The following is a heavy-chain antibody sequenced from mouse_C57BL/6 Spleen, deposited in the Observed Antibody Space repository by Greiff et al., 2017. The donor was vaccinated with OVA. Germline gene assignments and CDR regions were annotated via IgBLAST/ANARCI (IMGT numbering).Heavy chain of an antibody. CDR3: AREGWLLHYYAMDY. V-gene: IGHV3-6*01. CDR2: ISYDGSN. CDR1: GYSITSGYY. Sequence: VQLKQSGPGLVKPSQSLSLTCSVTGYSITSGYYWNWIRQFPGNKLEWMGYISYDGSNNYNPSLKNRISITRDTSKNQFFLKLNSVTTEDTATYYCAREGWLLHYYAMDYWGQGTSVTVSS. D-gene: IGHD2-3*01. J-gene: IGHJ4*01.